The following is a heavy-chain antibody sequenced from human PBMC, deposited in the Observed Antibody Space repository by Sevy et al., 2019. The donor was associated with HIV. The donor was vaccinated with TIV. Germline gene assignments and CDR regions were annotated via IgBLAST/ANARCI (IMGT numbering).Heavy chain of an antibody. CDR2: ISSSGSTI. CDR3: ARDSAPHWNYYYYYGMDV. J-gene: IGHJ6*02. Sequence: GGSLRLSCVASGFTFSDYYMSWIRQAPGKGLEWVSYISSSGSTIYYADSVKGRFTISRDNAKNSLYLQMNSLRAEDTAVYYCARDSAPHWNYYYYYGMDVWGQGTTVTVSS. D-gene: IGHD1-1*01. CDR1: GFTFSDYY. V-gene: IGHV3-11*01.